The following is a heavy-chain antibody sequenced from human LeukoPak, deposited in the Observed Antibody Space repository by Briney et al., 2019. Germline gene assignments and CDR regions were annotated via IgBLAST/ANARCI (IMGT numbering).Heavy chain of an antibody. Sequence: AASVKVSCKASGYTFTSYGISWVRQAPGQGLEWMGLINPGGDNTNYAQNFQGRVTMTRDTSASTVYMELSSLRSEDTAIYYRARIRDGYNDAYDIWGQGTVVTVPS. CDR2: INPGGDNT. CDR1: GYTFTSYG. V-gene: IGHV1-46*01. D-gene: IGHD5-24*01. CDR3: ARIRDGYNDAYDI. J-gene: IGHJ3*02.